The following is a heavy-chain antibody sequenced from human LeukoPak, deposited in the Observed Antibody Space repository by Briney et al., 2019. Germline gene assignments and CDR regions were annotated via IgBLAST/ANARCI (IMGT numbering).Heavy chain of an antibody. V-gene: IGHV3-33*01. J-gene: IGHJ4*02. CDR2: IWNDGSNE. Sequence: PGRSLRLSCAASGFSISNYGMHWVRQAPGKGLELVAIIWNDGSNEYYADSVKGRFTISRDNSMNTLYLQMNSLRVEDTAVYYCARDREAAADLGYWGQGTLVTVSS. D-gene: IGHD6-13*01. CDR3: ARDREAAADLGY. CDR1: GFSISNYG.